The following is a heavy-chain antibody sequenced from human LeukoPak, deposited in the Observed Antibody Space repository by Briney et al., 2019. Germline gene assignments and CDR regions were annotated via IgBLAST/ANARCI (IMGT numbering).Heavy chain of an antibody. CDR2: ISSSGSTI. J-gene: IGHJ4*02. V-gene: IGHV3-48*03. Sequence: GGSRRLSCTVSGFTFSGYDMNWVRQAPGKGLEWVSYISSSGSTIFYADSVKGRFTISRDNAKNSLYLQMNSLRAETTAVYYGARRGIQLWAHDDDCGQEALGTVSS. CDR1: GFTFSGYD. D-gene: IGHD5-18*01. CDR3: ARRGIQLWAHDDD.